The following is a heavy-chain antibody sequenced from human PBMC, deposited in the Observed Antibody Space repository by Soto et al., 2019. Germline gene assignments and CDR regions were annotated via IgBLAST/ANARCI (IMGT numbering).Heavy chain of an antibody. Sequence: GGSLRLSCAASGFTFSSYAMSWVRQAPGKGLEWVSAISGSGGSTYYADSVKGRFTISRDNSKNTLYLQMNSLRAEDTAVYYCAEVVAGGIVVVPAAIPWFDPWGQGTLVTVSS. J-gene: IGHJ5*02. CDR3: AEVVAGGIVVVPAAIPWFDP. CDR1: GFTFSSYA. D-gene: IGHD2-2*02. CDR2: ISGSGGST. V-gene: IGHV3-23*01.